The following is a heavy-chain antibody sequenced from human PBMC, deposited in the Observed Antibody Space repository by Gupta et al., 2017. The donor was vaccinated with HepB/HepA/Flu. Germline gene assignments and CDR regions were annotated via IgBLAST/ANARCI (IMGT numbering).Heavy chain of an antibody. CDR2: ISSSGSTI. Sequence: EVQLVESGGGLVQPGGSLRLSCAASGFTFSSYDMNWVRQAPGKGLEWVSYISSSGSTIYYADSVKGRFTISRDNAKNSLYLQMNSLRAEDTAVYYCARAPTYYYDSSGWNWFDPWGQGTLVTVSS. CDR1: GFTFSSYD. V-gene: IGHV3-48*03. CDR3: ARAPTYYYDSSGWNWFDP. J-gene: IGHJ5*02. D-gene: IGHD3-22*01.